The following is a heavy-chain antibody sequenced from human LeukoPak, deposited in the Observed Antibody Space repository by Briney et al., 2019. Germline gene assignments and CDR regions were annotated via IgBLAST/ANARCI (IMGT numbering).Heavy chain of an antibody. CDR3: ARGLEYYDSSGL. CDR2: VSYIGNT. CDR1: GGSIGTSY. V-gene: IGHV4-59*12. J-gene: IGHJ4*02. D-gene: IGHD3-22*01. Sequence: SETPSLTCTVSGGSIGTSYWSWIRQPPGKGLEWIGYVSYIGNTNYNPSLKSRVTVSVDSSKNQFSLKLSSVTAADTAVYYCARGLEYYDSSGLGGQGTLVTVSS.